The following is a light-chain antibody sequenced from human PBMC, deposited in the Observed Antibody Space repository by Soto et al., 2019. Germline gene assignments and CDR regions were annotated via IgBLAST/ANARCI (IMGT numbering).Light chain of an antibody. CDR2: DVS. V-gene: IGLV2-14*01. Sequence: QSVLTQPASVSGSPGQSITISCTGTSSDVGGYNYVSWYQQHPGKAPKLMIYDVSNRPSGVSNRFSGSKSGNTASLTISGPQAEDEADYYCSSYTSSSSRVVFGTGTKVTVL. CDR1: SSDVGGYNY. CDR3: SSYTSSSSRVV. J-gene: IGLJ1*01.